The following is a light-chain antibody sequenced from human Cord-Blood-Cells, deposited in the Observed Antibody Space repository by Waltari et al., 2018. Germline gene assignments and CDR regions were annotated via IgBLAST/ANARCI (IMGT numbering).Light chain of an antibody. CDR2: AAS. CDR3: QQSYSTLPMYS. V-gene: IGKV1-39*01. CDR1: QSISSY. J-gene: IGKJ2*03. Sequence: DIQMTKSPSSLSASVGDRVTITCRASQSISSYLNWYQQKPGKAPKLLIYAASSLQIGVPSRFSGSGSGTDFTLAISSLQPEDFATYYCQQSYSTLPMYSFGQGTKLEIK.